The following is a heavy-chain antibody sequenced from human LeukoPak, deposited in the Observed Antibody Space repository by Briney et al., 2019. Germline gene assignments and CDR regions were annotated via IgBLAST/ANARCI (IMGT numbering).Heavy chain of an antibody. CDR2: IIPIFGTA. D-gene: IGHD3-9*01. CDR1: GGTFSSYA. V-gene: IGHV1-69*05. Sequence: APVKVSCKASGGTFSSYAISWVGQAPGQGLEWMGGIIPIFGTANYAQKFQGRVTITTDESTSTAYMELSSLGSEDTAVYYCAKDTIFDYYFDYWGQGTLVTVSS. J-gene: IGHJ4*02. CDR3: AKDTIFDYYFDY.